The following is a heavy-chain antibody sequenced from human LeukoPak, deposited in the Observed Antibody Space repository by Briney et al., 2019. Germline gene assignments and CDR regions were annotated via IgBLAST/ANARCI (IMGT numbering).Heavy chain of an antibody. J-gene: IGHJ4*02. V-gene: IGHV4-34*01. CDR3: AADYYDSSGYHSAAFDY. CDR1: GGSFSGYY. CDR2: INHSGST. Sequence: SETLSLTCAVYGGSFSGYYWSWIRQPPGKGLEWIGEINHSGSTNYNPSLKSRVTISVDTSKNQFFLKLSSVTAADTAVYYCAADYYDSSGYHSAAFDYWGQGTLVTVSS. D-gene: IGHD3-22*01.